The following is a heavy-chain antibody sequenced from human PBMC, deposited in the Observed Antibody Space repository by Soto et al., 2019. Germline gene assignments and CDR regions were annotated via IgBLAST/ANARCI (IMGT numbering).Heavy chain of an antibody. CDR2: IIPIFGTA. Sequence: QVQLVQSGAEVKNPGSSLTVSCKASGGTFSSYAISWVRQAPGQGLECMGGIIPIFGTANYAQKFQGRVTITADKSTNAAHMAMMTISSEETAMYYCARATASFGKVLLHSVDYWCQATVVTVSS. CDR3: ARATASFGKVLLHSVDY. CDR1: GGTFSSYA. D-gene: IGHD3-10*01. J-gene: IGHJ4*02. V-gene: IGHV1-69*06.